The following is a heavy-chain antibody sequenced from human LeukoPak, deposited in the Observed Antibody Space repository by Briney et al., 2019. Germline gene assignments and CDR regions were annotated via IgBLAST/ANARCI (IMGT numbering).Heavy chain of an antibody. Sequence: PGGSLRLSCAASGFTFSSYGMHWVRQAPGKELEWVAFIRYDGSNKYYADSVKGRFTISRDNSKNTLYLQMNSLGAEDTAVYYCAKAYSLRLYYFDQWARESWSPSPQ. V-gene: IGHV3-30*02. D-gene: IGHD2-15*01. CDR3: AKAYSLRLYYFDQ. J-gene: IGHJ4*02. CDR1: GFTFSSYG. CDR2: IRYDGSNK.